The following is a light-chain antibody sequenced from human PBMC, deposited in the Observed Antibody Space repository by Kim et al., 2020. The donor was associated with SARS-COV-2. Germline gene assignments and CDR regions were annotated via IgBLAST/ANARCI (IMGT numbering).Light chain of an antibody. Sequence: ASIGDRVTITCRASQGVSSLLAWYQQKPGKAPKVLIYGTSTLQSGVPSRFSGSGSGTDFALTISSLQPEDFATYYCQQANSYPLTFGGGTKVDIK. V-gene: IGKV1-9*01. CDR1: QGVSSL. J-gene: IGKJ4*01. CDR3: QQANSYPLT. CDR2: GTS.